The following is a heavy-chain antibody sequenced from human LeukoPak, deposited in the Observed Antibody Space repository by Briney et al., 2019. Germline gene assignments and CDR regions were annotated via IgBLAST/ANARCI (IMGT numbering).Heavy chain of an antibody. CDR2: IYYSGST. Sequence: PSETLSLTCAVSDDSIRSSAYYWGWIRQPPGKGLEWIGSIYYSGSTNYNPSLKSQVTISVDTSKNQFSLKLSSVTAADTAVYYCAGVLIGTMVRGVIIKGYYFDYWGQGTLVTVSS. CDR3: AGVLIGTMVRGVIIKGYYFDY. D-gene: IGHD3-10*01. J-gene: IGHJ4*02. V-gene: IGHV4-39*07. CDR1: DDSIRSSAYY.